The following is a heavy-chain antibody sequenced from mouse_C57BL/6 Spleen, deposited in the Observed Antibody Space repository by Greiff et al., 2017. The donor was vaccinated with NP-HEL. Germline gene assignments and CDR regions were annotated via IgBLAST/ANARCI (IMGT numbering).Heavy chain of an antibody. D-gene: IGHD4-1*01. CDR3: ARAGTGYYAMDY. V-gene: IGHV5-16*01. CDR1: GFTFSDYY. Sequence: EVMLVESEGGLVQPGSSMKLSCTASGFTFSDYYMAWVRQVPEKGLEWVANINYDGSSTYYLDSLKSRFIISRDNAKNILYLQMSSLKSEDTATYYCARAGTGYYAMDYWGQGTSVTVSS. CDR2: INYDGSST. J-gene: IGHJ4*01.